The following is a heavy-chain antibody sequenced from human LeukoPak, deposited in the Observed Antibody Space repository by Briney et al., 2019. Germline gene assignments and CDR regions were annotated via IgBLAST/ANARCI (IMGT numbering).Heavy chain of an antibody. CDR1: GFTFSSYS. J-gene: IGHJ3*02. Sequence: GGSLRLSCAASGFTFSSYSMNWVRQAPGKGLEWVSSISSGSTYVYYADSVQGRFTISRDNAQSSMYLQMNSLRAEDTAVYYCGRVGGRSKAAKGDAFDIWGQGTMVVVSS. D-gene: IGHD6-6*01. CDR3: GRVGGRSKAAKGDAFDI. CDR2: ISSGSTYV. V-gene: IGHV3-21*01.